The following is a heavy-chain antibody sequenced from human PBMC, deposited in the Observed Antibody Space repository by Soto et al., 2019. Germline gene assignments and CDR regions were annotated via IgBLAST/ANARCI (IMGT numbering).Heavy chain of an antibody. Sequence: PGGSLRLSCAASGFTFGSYGMHWVRQAPGKGLEWVAVISYDGSNKYYADSVRGRFTISRDNSNNMLYLQMNSLRAEDTAVYYCANIRNVVYAHNAYWGQGTMVTVS. V-gene: IGHV3-30*18. CDR2: ISYDGSNK. D-gene: IGHD2-8*02. J-gene: IGHJ4*02. CDR3: ANIRNVVYAHNAY. CDR1: GFTFGSYG.